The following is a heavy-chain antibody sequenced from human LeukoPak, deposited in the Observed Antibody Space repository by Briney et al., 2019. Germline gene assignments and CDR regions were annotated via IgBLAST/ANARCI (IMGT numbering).Heavy chain of an antibody. D-gene: IGHD1-1*01. CDR1: GYSITGHY. J-gene: IGHJ3*02. CDR2: INPKSGDT. Sequence: EASVKVSCKASGYSITGHYMHWVRQAPGQGLEWMGWINPKSGDTNYAQKFQGRVTMTRDTSISTAYMELSSLTSEDTAVYYCARVLPYTNNWGDAFDMWGQGTVVTVSS. CDR3: ARVLPYTNNWGDAFDM. V-gene: IGHV1-2*02.